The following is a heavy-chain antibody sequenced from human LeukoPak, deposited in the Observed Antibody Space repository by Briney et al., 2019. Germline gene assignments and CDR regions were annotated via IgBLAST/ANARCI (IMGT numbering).Heavy chain of an antibody. CDR2: VKSESDGGTA. D-gene: IGHD3-10*01. J-gene: IGHJ4*02. V-gene: IGHV3-15*01. Sequence: GSLRLSCAASGFTFTNAWMSWVRQAPGRGLEWVGLVKSESDGGTAVYAAPVKGRFTISRDDSKNTLYLQMNSLKTEDTAVYYCATGYGSGNACDYWGQGTLVTVSS. CDR3: ATGYGSGNACDY. CDR1: GFTFTNAW.